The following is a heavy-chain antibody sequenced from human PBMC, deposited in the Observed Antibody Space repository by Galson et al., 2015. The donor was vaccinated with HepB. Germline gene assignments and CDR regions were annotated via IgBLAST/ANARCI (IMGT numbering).Heavy chain of an antibody. CDR3: ARLGDGYANPDY. CDR1: GGSISSSSYY. J-gene: IGHJ4*02. D-gene: IGHD5-24*01. Sequence: ETLSLTCAVYGGSISSSSYYWGWIRQPPGKGLEWIGSIYYSGSTYYNPSLKSRVTISVDTSKNQLSLKLSSVTAADTAVYYCARLGDGYANPDYWGQGTLVTVSS. V-gene: IGHV4-39*01. CDR2: IYYSGST.